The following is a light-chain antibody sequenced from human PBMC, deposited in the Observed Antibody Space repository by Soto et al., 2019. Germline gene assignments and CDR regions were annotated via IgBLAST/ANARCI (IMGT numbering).Light chain of an antibody. CDR1: QSISSW. CDR2: KAS. V-gene: IGKV1-5*03. J-gene: IGKJ2*01. CDR3: QQYNSYPYT. Sequence: DIQMTQSPSTLSASVGDRVTITCRASQSISSWLAWYQQKPGKAPKLLIYKASSLESGVPSRFSGSGSGTDFTLTISSLQPDDFATYFCQQYNSYPYTFGQGTKLEIK.